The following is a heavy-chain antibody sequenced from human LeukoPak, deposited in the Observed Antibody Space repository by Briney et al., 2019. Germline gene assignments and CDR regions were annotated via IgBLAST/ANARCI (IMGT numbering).Heavy chain of an antibody. CDR1: GYSISSGYY. Sequence: SETLSLTCTVSGYSISSGYYRGWIRQPPGKGLEWIGSIYHSGSTYYNPSLKSRVTISVDTSKNQFSLKLSSVTAADTAVYYCAREPIVGARERAARWYSHYYYMDVWGKGTTVTISS. J-gene: IGHJ6*03. V-gene: IGHV4-38-2*02. D-gene: IGHD1-26*01. CDR3: AREPIVGARERAARWYSHYYYMDV. CDR2: IYHSGST.